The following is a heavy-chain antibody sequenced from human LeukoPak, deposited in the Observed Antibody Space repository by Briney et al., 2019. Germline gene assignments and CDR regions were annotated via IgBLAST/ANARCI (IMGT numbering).Heavy chain of an antibody. J-gene: IGHJ6*03. CDR2: IKQDGSEK. CDR1: GFTFSSYA. V-gene: IGHV3-7*01. D-gene: IGHD3-9*01. CDR3: AREGLTRYYMDV. Sequence: GGSLRLSCAASGFTFSSYAMSWVRQAPGKGLEWVANIKQDGSEKYYVDPVKGRFTISRDNAKNSLYLQMNSLRAEDTAVYYCAREGLTRYYMDVWGKGTTVTVSS.